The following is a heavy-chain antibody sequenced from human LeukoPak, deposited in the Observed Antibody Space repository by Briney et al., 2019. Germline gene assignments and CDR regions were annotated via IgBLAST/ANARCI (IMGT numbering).Heavy chain of an antibody. D-gene: IGHD1-26*01. CDR3: AREKVGAAHFDY. Sequence: PSQTLSLTCTVSDGSISGGSYYWSWIRQPAGKGLEWIGRIYASGSTDYNPSLKSRLTISVDTSKSQFSLRLTSVTAADTAVYYCAREKVGAAHFDYWGQGTLVTVSS. CDR1: DGSISGGSYY. CDR2: IYASGST. V-gene: IGHV4-61*02. J-gene: IGHJ4*02.